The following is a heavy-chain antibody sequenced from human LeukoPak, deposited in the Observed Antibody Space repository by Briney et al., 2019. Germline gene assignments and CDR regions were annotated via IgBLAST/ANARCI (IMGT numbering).Heavy chain of an antibody. CDR2: ISSDSSYI. CDR3: ARGRPRHYFYYYYGMDV. D-gene: IGHD6-6*01. J-gene: IGHJ6*02. V-gene: IGHV3-21*01. Sequence: GGSLRLSCAASGFTFSSYIMNWVRQAPGKGLEWVSSISSDSSYIYYADSVKGRFTISRDNSKNTLYLQMNSLRVEDTAVYYCARGRPRHYFYYYYGMDVWGQGTTVTVSS. CDR1: GFTFSSYI.